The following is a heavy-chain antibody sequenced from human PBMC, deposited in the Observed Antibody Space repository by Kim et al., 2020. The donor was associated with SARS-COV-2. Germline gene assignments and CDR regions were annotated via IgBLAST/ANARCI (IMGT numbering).Heavy chain of an antibody. J-gene: IGHJ6*02. CDR3: ARGGSALACGMDV. D-gene: IGHD3-3*02. CDR2: INHSGST. CDR1: GGSFSGCY. Sequence: SETLSLTCAVYGGSFSGCYWSWIRQPPGRGLEWMGEINHSGSTYYNPSLKSRVTISVDTSKNQFSLKLSSVTAAATAVYYCARGGSALACGMDVWGQGPT. V-gene: IGHV4-34*01.